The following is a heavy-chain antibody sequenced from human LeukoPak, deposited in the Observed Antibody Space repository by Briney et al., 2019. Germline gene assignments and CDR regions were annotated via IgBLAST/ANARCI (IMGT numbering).Heavy chain of an antibody. CDR2: INPNSGGT. Sequence: ASVKVSCKASGYSFTDYYLHWVRQAPGQGLEWMGWINPNSGGTNYAQTFQGRVTMTRDTSITTAYLELSRLRSEDTAVYDCARVGGLRYFDWLRYETLDYWGQGTLVTVSS. J-gene: IGHJ4*02. D-gene: IGHD3-9*01. V-gene: IGHV1-2*02. CDR3: ARVGGLRYFDWLRYETLDY. CDR1: GYSFTDYY.